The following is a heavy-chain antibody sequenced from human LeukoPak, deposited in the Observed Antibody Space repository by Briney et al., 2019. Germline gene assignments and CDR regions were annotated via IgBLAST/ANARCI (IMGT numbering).Heavy chain of an antibody. D-gene: IGHD6-13*01. CDR2: INHSGST. V-gene: IGHV4-39*07. J-gene: IGHJ4*02. CDR1: GGSISSSSYY. Sequence: SETLSLTYTVSGGSISSSSYYWSWIRQPPGKGLEWIGEINHSGSTNYNPSLKSRVTISVDTSKNQFSLKLSSVTAADTAVYYCARGRAAAGIGYYFDYWGQGTLVTVSS. CDR3: ARGRAAAGIGYYFDY.